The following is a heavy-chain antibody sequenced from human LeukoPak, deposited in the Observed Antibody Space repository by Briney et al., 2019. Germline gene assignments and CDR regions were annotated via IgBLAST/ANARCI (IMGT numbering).Heavy chain of an antibody. CDR2: ISAYNGNT. Sequence: ASVKVSCKASGYTFASYGISWVRQAPGQGLEWIGWISAYNGNTNYAQKFQHRVTLTTDTSATTVYMELTSLRSDDTAIYYCARDGTEDVRRSSQIYVKYNYNGMDVWGQGTMVTVSS. CDR1: GYTFASYG. D-gene: IGHD1-1*01. CDR3: ARDGTEDVRRSSQIYVKYNYNGMDV. V-gene: IGHV1-18*01. J-gene: IGHJ6*02.